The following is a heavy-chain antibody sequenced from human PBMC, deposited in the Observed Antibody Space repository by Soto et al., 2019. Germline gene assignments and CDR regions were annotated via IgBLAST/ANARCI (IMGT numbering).Heavy chain of an antibody. CDR2: IYYNGST. V-gene: IGHV4-59*01. J-gene: IGHJ4*02. D-gene: IGHD3-3*01. CDR3: ARTQRTFRSGYFDY. CDR1: GGSISSYY. Sequence: SETLSLTCTVSGGSISSYYWSWIRQPPGKGLEWIGYIYYNGSTNYNPSLKSRVTISVDTSKNQFSLKLSSVTAADTAVYYCARTQRTFRSGYFDYWGQGTLVTVSS.